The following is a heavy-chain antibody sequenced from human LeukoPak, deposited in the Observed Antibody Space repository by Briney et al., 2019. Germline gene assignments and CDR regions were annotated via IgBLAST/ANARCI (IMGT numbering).Heavy chain of an antibody. CDR2: INPNSGGT. J-gene: IGHJ4*02. V-gene: IGHV1-2*02. CDR3: ARDSSNYVEASFDY. CDR1: GYTFTGYY. D-gene: IGHD4-11*01. Sequence: ASVKVSCKASGYTFTGYYMHWVRQAPGQGLEWMGWINPNSGGTNYAQKFQGRVTMTRDTSISTAYMELSRLRSDDTAVCYCARDSSNYVEASFDYWGQGTLVTVSS.